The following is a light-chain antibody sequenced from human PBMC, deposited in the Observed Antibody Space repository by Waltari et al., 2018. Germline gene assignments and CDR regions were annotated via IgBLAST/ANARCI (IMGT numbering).Light chain of an antibody. CDR1: SSDVGGYNY. J-gene: IGLJ1*01. CDR2: DVS. V-gene: IGLV2-14*01. CDR3: SSYTSTSTQV. Sequence: QSALTQPASVSGSPGQSITISCPGTSSDVGGYNYVSWYQQHPGKAPKLMIYDVSNRPSGVSNRFSGSKSGNTASLTISGLQAEDEADYYWSSYTSTSTQVFGTGTKVTVL.